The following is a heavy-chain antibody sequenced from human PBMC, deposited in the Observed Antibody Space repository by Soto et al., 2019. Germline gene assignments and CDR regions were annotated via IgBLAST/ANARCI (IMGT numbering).Heavy chain of an antibody. D-gene: IGHD3-22*01. CDR1: GFTFSTYA. CDR2: ISGSGDST. V-gene: IGHV3-23*01. CDR3: ARALTYYYDIDY. Sequence: PGGSLRLSCAASGFTFSTYAMNWVRQAPGKGLEWVSGISGSGDSTYYADSVKGRFTVSRDNAKNMLHLQMNSLRAEDTAVYYCARALTYYYDIDYWGQGTLVTVSS. J-gene: IGHJ4*02.